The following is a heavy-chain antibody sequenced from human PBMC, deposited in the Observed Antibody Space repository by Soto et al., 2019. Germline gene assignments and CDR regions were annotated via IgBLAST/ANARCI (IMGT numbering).Heavy chain of an antibody. D-gene: IGHD3-22*01. CDR2: INPNSGGT. CDR1: GYTFTGYY. J-gene: IGHJ6*02. Sequence: GASVKVSCKASGYTFTGYYMHWVRQAPGQGPEWMGWINPNSGGTNYAQKFQGRVTMTRDTSISTAYMELSRLRSDDTAVYYCARDMIVVAGRRYYYYGMDVWGQGTTVTVSS. V-gene: IGHV1-2*02. CDR3: ARDMIVVAGRRYYYYGMDV.